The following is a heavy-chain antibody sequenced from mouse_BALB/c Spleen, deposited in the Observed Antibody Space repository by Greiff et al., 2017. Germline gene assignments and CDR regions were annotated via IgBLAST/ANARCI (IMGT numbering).Heavy chain of an antibody. CDR3: ARGGMGDY. CDR2: IYPGNVNT. D-gene: IGHD2-3*01. Sequence: QVQLKESGPELVKPGASVRISCKASGYTFTSYYIHWVKQRPGQGLEWIGWIYPGNVNTKYNEKFKGKATLTADKSSSTAYMQLSSLTSEDSAVYFCARGGMGDYWGQGTTLTVSS. CDR1: GYTFTSYY. J-gene: IGHJ2*01. V-gene: IGHV1S56*01.